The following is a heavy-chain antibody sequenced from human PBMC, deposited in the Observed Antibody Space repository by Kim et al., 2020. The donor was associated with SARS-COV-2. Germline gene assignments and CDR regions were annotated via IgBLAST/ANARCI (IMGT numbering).Heavy chain of an antibody. CDR2: IYPGDSDT. D-gene: IGHD3-22*01. Sequence: GESLKISCKGSGYSFTSYWIGWVRQMPGKGLEWMGIIYPGDSDTRYSPSFQGQVTISADKSISTAYLQWSSLKASDTAMYYCARPYYDSSGYFGAFDIWGQGTMVTVSS. CDR1: GYSFTSYW. J-gene: IGHJ3*02. V-gene: IGHV5-51*01. CDR3: ARPYYDSSGYFGAFDI.